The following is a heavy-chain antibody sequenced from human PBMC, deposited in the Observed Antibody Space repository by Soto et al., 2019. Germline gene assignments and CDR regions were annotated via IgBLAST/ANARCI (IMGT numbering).Heavy chain of an antibody. D-gene: IGHD7-27*01. CDR1: GGSISSSSYY. J-gene: IGHJ6*02. CDR3: ARVPNWGSAYYYGMDV. Sequence: SETLSLTCTVSGGSISSSSYYWGWIRQPPGKGLEWIGHIYYSGSTYYNPSLKSRVIISIDTSKNQFSLKLSSVTAADTAVYYCARVPNWGSAYYYGMDVWGQGTTVTVSS. V-gene: IGHV4-30-4*08. CDR2: IYYSGST.